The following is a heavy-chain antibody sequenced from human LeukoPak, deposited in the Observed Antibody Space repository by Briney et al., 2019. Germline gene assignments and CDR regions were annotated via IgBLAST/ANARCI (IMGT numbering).Heavy chain of an antibody. CDR2: INLDGSQK. Sequence: GGSLRLSCAASGFTVFNYWMSWVRQAPGKGLEWVANINLDGSQKYYVDSLKGLFTISRDNAKNSLYLQMNSLRAEDTAVYYCARDVDYANPRHDYWGQGTLVTVSS. D-gene: IGHD4/OR15-4a*01. V-gene: IGHV3-7*01. CDR1: GFTVFNYW. J-gene: IGHJ4*02. CDR3: ARDVDYANPRHDY.